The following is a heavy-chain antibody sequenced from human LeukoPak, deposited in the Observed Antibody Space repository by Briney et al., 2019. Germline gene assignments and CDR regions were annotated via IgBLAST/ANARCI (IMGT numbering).Heavy chain of an antibody. CDR2: IRESGNEK. CDR3: TIDYWDYGYYFSDF. D-gene: IGHD4-17*01. V-gene: IGHV3-7*01. Sequence: GGSLRLSCAASGFTFSSYWMSWVRQAPGKGLEWVANIRESGNEKYYVDSVKGRFTISRDNAKNSLYLQMNSLRAEDTAVYYCTIDYWDYGYYFSDFWGPGTQVTVSS. J-gene: IGHJ4*02. CDR1: GFTFSSYW.